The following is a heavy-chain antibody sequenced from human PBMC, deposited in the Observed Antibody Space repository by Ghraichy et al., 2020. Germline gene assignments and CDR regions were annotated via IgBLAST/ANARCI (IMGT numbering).Heavy chain of an antibody. D-gene: IGHD3-22*01. CDR3: ARGRYYDSSGGFQH. J-gene: IGHJ1*01. CDR2: IWYDGNNQ. CDR1: GFTFSSYG. Sequence: GESLNISCAASGFTFSSYGMYWVRQAPGKGLEWVAVIWYDGNNQYYADSVKGRFTISRDNSKNTLYLQMNSLRAEDTAVYFCARGRYYDSSGGFQHWGQGTLVTVSS. V-gene: IGHV3-33*01.